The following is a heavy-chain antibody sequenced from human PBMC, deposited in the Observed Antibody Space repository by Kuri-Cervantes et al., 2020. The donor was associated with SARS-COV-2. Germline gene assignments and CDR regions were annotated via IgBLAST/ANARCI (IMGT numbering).Heavy chain of an antibody. CDR2: ISRTSKYI. J-gene: IGHJ4*02. Sequence: GGSLRLSCEASGFSIFSYSMNWVRQSPGKGLEWVASISRTSKYINYAESVKGRFTISRDNARDSLFLQMNSLSGEDTAVYYCARASVVGSGYWGYWGQGTLVTVSS. CDR1: GFSIFSYS. V-gene: IGHV3-21*01. CDR3: ARASVVGSGYWGY. D-gene: IGHD3-22*01.